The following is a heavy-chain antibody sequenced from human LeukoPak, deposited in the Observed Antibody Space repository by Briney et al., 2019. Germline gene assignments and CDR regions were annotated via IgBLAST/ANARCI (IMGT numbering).Heavy chain of an antibody. Sequence: GGSLRLSCAASGFTFSGSAMHWVRQAPGKGLEWVAVISFDGSDKYYADSVRGRFTISRDNSRDTLDLQVNTLTAEDTAVYYCAIHDRLEWPPPRFDPWGQGTLVTVSS. D-gene: IGHD3-3*01. CDR3: AIHDRLEWPPPRFDP. CDR1: GFTFSGSA. V-gene: IGHV3-30*04. J-gene: IGHJ5*02. CDR2: ISFDGSDK.